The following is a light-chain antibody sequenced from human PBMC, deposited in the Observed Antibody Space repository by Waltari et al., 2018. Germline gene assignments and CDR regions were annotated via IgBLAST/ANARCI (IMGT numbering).Light chain of an antibody. CDR3: CSFAGTYTLV. CDR2: DVT. J-gene: IGLJ3*02. CDR1: TSDVGGYNY. Sequence: SALTQPRSVSGSPGQSVNISCTGTTSDVGGYNYVSWYQHHPGKAPKLMTLDVTHRPSWLPERFSGSKSANTASLTISGLQAEDEADYYCCSFAGTYTLVFGGGTKVTVL. V-gene: IGLV2-11*01.